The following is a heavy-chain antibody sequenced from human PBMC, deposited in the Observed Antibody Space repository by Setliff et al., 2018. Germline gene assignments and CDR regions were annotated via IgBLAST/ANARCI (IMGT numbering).Heavy chain of an antibody. V-gene: IGHV3-30*02. CDR3: AKTAKPFYYYMDI. D-gene: IGHD2-21*02. CDR2: IHYDGSYE. J-gene: IGHJ6*03. Sequence: GGFPRPPCAASGFTFSSDGMHRVRQAPGKGLEWVTIIHYDGSYECYTDSVKGRFTISRDNSKNTMYLQMNSLRAEEKAVYYGAKTAKPFYYYMDIWGKGTTVTVSS. CDR1: GFTFSSDG.